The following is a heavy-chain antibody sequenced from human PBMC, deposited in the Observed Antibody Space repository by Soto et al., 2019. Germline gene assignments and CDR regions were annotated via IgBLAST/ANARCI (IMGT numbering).Heavy chain of an antibody. J-gene: IGHJ4*02. D-gene: IGHD4-17*01. Sequence: SETLSLTCSVSGDSISSISYYWGWIRQPPGKGLEWIGTINYSGSTYYNPSLKSRVTISVDPSKNHVSLKVNSVTAADTAVYYCASLYGDYVPYWGQGILVTVSS. CDR2: INYSGST. CDR1: GDSISSISYY. V-gene: IGHV4-39*02. CDR3: ASLYGDYVPY.